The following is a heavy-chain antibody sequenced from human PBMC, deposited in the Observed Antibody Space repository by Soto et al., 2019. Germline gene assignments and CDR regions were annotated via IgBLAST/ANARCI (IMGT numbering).Heavy chain of an antibody. Sequence: QVQLQQWGAGLLKPSETLSLTCAVYGGSFSGYYWSWIRQPPGKGLEWIGEINHSGSTNYNPSLKRRVTISVDTSKNQFSLKLSSVTAADTAVYYCARGQKGYCSGGSCYLYGMDVWGQGTTVTVSS. J-gene: IGHJ6*02. CDR1: GGSFSGYY. CDR3: ARGQKGYCSGGSCYLYGMDV. CDR2: INHSGST. V-gene: IGHV4-34*01. D-gene: IGHD2-15*01.